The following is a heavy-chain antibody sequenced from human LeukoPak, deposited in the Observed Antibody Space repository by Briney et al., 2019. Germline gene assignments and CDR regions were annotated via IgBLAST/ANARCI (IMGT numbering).Heavy chain of an antibody. Sequence: PGGSLRLSCSASGFTFSSYAMHWVRQAPGKGLEYVSAISSNGGSTYYADSVKGRFTISRDNSKNTLYLQMSSLRAEDTAVYYCVKDKVAERWLQLSYFDYWGQGTLVIVSS. J-gene: IGHJ4*02. CDR3: VKDKVAERWLQLSYFDY. CDR2: ISSNGGST. CDR1: GFTFSSYA. D-gene: IGHD5-24*01. V-gene: IGHV3-64D*06.